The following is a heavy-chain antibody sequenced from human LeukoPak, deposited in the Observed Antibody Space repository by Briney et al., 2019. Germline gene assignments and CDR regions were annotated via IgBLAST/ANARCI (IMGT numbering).Heavy chain of an antibody. J-gene: IGHJ3*02. V-gene: IGHV3-21*05. Sequence: GGSLRLSCAASGFTFSSYEMNWVRQAPGKGLEWVSYISSSSSYIYYADSVKGRFTISRDNAKNSLYLQMNSLRAEDTAVYYCARRIAYYYDSSGQGDAFDIWGQGTMVTVSS. CDR1: GFTFSSYE. D-gene: IGHD3-22*01. CDR2: ISSSSSYI. CDR3: ARRIAYYYDSSGQGDAFDI.